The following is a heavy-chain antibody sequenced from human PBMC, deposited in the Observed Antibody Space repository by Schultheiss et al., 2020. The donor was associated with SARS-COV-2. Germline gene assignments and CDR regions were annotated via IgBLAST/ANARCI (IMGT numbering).Heavy chain of an antibody. J-gene: IGHJ4*02. CDR1: GGSISSYY. D-gene: IGHD3-3*01. CDR2: IYYSGST. CDR3: ASGWSGYRWLVY. V-gene: IGHV4-59*06. Sequence: SETLSLTCTVSGGSISSYYWSWIRQPAGMGLEWIGYIYYSGSTYYNPSLKSRVTISVDTSKNQFSLKLSSVTAADTAVYYCASGWSGYRWLVYWGQGTLVTVSS.